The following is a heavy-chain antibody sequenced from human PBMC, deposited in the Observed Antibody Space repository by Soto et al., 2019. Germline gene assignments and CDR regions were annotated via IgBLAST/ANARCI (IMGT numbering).Heavy chain of an antibody. D-gene: IGHD5-12*01. J-gene: IGHJ1*01. V-gene: IGHV4-34*01. CDR3: TRGQEGVVATH. Sequence: QVQLQQWGAGLLKPSETLSLTCAVNGGSFTGYYWSWVRQPPGKGLEWIGEVKDGGVTNYSPSLRSXXSXSXXAPKEQFSLKVTSVTAAHTAVYYCTRGQEGVVATHWDQGTLVTVSS. CDR1: GGSFTGYY. CDR2: VKDGGVT.